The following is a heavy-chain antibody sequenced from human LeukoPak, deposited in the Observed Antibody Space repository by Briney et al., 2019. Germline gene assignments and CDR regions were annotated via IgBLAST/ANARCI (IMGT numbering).Heavy chain of an antibody. CDR1: GYTLTELS. CDR3: ATSRGQLWLNADY. D-gene: IGHD5-18*01. V-gene: IGHV1-24*01. J-gene: IGHJ4*02. CDR2: FDSEDGET. Sequence: ASVTVSYKVSGYTLTELSMHWVRQAPGNGREGTGGFDSEDGETIYAQKFQGRVTMTEDTSTDTAYMELSSLRSEDTAVYYCATSRGQLWLNADYWGQGTLVTVSS.